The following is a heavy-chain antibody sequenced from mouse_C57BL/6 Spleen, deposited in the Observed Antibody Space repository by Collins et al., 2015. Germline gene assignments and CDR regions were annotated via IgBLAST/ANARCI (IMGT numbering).Heavy chain of an antibody. CDR1: GYSITSGYY. CDR2: ISYDGSN. D-gene: IGHD2-4*01. J-gene: IGHJ3*01. CDR3: ARYDYDAGFAY. Sequence: DVQLQESGPGLVKPSQSLSLTCSVTGYSITSGYYWNWIRQFPGNKLEWMGYISYDGSNNYNPSLKNRISITRDTSKNQFFLKLNSVTTEDTATYYCARYDYDAGFAYWGQGTLVTVSA. V-gene: IGHV3-6*01.